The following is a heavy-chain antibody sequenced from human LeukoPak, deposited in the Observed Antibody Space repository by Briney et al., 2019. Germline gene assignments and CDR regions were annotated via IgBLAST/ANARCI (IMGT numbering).Heavy chain of an antibody. J-gene: IGHJ4*02. D-gene: IGHD6-13*01. Sequence: GGSLRLSCAASGSTFSNYALHWVRQAPGKGLEYVATISSNGGNTNYANSVKGRFTISRDNSENTLYLQMGSLRAEDTAVYYCARGGEGSSSWYFDYWGQGTLVTVSS. CDR2: ISSNGGNT. CDR1: GSTFSNYA. CDR3: ARGGEGSSSWYFDY. V-gene: IGHV3-64*01.